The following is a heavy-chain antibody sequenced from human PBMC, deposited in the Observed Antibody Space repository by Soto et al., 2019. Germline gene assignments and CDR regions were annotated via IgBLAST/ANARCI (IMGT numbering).Heavy chain of an antibody. Sequence: EVQLVESGGGLVKPGGSLRLSCAASGFTFSSYSMNWVRQAPGKGLEWVSAISSSSRYIYYADSVKGRFTISRDTAKNSLSLQMNSLRAEDTDVYYCARVPIEMVRGVPIWFDPWGQGTLVTVSS. D-gene: IGHD3-10*01. J-gene: IGHJ5*02. V-gene: IGHV3-21*01. CDR3: ARVPIEMVRGVPIWFDP. CDR1: GFTFSSYS. CDR2: ISSSSRYI.